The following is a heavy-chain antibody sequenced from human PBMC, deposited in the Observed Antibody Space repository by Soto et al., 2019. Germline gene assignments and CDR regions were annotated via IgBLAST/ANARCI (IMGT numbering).Heavy chain of an antibody. CDR2: ISSSSSYI. V-gene: IGHV3-21*01. CDR3: ATDRPSLDGGREMDV. Sequence: PGGSLRLSCAASGFTFSSYSMNWVRQAPGKGLEWVSSISSSSSYIYYADSVKGRFTISRDNAKNSLYLQMNGLRAEDTAVYYCATDRPSLDGGREMDVWGKGTTVTVSS. D-gene: IGHD3-3*01. J-gene: IGHJ6*04. CDR1: GFTFSSYS.